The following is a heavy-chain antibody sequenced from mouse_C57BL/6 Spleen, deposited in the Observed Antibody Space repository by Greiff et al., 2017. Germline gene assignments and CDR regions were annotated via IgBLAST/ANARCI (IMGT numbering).Heavy chain of an antibody. CDR3: ARDSSGFFDY. J-gene: IGHJ2*01. D-gene: IGHD3-2*02. V-gene: IGHV1-81*01. CDR2: IYPRSGNT. CDR1: GYTFTSYG. Sequence: QVQLQQSGAELARPGASVTLSCKVSGYTFTSYGISWVKQRTGKGLEWIGEIYPRSGNTYYNEKFKGKATLNADKSSRKVYMEHRSLTSEDSAVYFCARDSSGFFDYWGQGTTLTVSS.